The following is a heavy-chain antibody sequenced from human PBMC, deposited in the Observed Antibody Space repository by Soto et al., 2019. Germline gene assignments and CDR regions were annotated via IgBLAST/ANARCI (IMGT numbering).Heavy chain of an antibody. J-gene: IGHJ4*02. CDR3: ARDPQLERRREFDY. CDR2: ISVYNGNT. CDR1: GYTFSTYG. D-gene: IGHD1-1*01. V-gene: IGHV1-18*01. Sequence: ASVKVSCKASGYTFSTYGISWVRQAPGQGLEWMGWISVYNGNTNYAQSLQGRVTMTTDTSTSTAYMELRSLRSDDTAVYYCARDPQLERRREFDYWGQGTLVTVSS.